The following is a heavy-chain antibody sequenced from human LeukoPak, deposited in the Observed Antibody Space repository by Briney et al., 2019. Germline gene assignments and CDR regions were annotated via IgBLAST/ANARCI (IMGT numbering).Heavy chain of an antibody. D-gene: IGHD1-1*01. Sequence: SGRSLRLSCAASGFTFSSYGMHWVRQAPGKGLEWVAVIWYDGSNKYYADSVKGRFTISRDNSKNTLYLQMNSLRAEDTAVYYCARTFGTTYYFDYWGQGNLVTVSS. CDR2: IWYDGSNK. CDR1: GFTFSSYG. CDR3: ARTFGTTYYFDY. J-gene: IGHJ4*02. V-gene: IGHV3-33*01.